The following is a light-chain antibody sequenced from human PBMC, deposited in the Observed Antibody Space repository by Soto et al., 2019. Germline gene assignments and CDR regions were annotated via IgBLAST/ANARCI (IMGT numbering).Light chain of an antibody. Sequence: DIQLTQSPSSLSSSVGDRVTITCRASLPISNDLAWYQQKPGKIPRLLIYAASTMQAGVPARFSGSGSGTDFTLTISSLQPEDVAAYYCQKYDSAPLTFGGGTKVDIK. CDR3: QKYDSAPLT. CDR1: LPISND. CDR2: AAS. V-gene: IGKV1-27*01. J-gene: IGKJ4*01.